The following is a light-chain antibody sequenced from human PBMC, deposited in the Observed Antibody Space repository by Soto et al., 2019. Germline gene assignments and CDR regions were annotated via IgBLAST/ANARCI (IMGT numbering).Light chain of an antibody. V-gene: IGKV1-12*01. J-gene: IGKJ4*01. CDR1: QGVNTW. CDR3: QQANSFPLT. CDR2: EAS. Sequence: DIQMTPSPSPVSASVGDRLTFTCRASQGVNTWLAWYQKKPGKAPELLIYEASSLHSGVPSMFSGSGSGTDFTLTISSLQPEDCAIYYCQQANSFPLTFGGGTKVEV.